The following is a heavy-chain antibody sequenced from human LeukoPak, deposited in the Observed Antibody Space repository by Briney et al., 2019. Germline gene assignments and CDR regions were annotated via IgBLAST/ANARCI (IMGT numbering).Heavy chain of an antibody. CDR1: GFSFSSYT. V-gene: IGHV3-21*01. CDR2: ISSSSSYI. Sequence: GGSLRLSCAASGFSFSSYTMNWVRQAPGKGLEWVSIISSSSSYIYYADSVKGRFTISRDNAKNALYLQMNSLRVEDTAVYYCTPGVGDYWGQGTLVTVSS. J-gene: IGHJ4*02. D-gene: IGHD1-14*01. CDR3: TPGVGDY.